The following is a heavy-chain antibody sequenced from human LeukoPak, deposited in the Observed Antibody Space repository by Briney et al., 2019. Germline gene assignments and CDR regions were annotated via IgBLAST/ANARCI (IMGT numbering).Heavy chain of an antibody. CDR2: TSYDENNK. Sequence: PGGSLRLSCAASGFTFSSYAMHWVRQAPGKGPEWVAVTSYDENNKFYADSVKGRFTISRDNSKNTLCLQMNSLRVEDTAVYHCAREYWSGWKDYWGQGTLVTVSS. CDR3: AREYWSGWKDY. J-gene: IGHJ4*02. D-gene: IGHD6-19*01. V-gene: IGHV3-30-3*01. CDR1: GFTFSSYA.